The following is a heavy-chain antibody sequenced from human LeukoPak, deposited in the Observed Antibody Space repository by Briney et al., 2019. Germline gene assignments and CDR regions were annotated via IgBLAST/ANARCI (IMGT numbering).Heavy chain of an antibody. V-gene: IGHV3-48*03. CDR3: ARDSYMFGSDY. CDR2: ISNGGGTI. D-gene: IGHD3-10*02. Sequence: GGSLRLSCVASGFAFTSYDFNWVRQAPGKGLEWVSYISNGGGTISYADSVKGRFTISRDNAKNSVFLQMNTLRAEDTAVYYCARDSYMFGSDYWGQGTLVTVSS. J-gene: IGHJ4*02. CDR1: GFAFTSYD.